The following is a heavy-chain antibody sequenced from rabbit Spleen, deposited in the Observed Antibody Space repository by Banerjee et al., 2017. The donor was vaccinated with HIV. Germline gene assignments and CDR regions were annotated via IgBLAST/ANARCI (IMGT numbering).Heavy chain of an antibody. J-gene: IGHJ4*01. CDR1: GFSFSGSYW. Sequence: QEQLEESGGDLVKPGASLTLTCTASGFSFSGSYWICWVRQAPGKGPEWIACIYIGNGKTWYPSWAKGRFTISKPSSTTVTLQMTSLTAADTATYFCARNSVYINYGYGSLDLWGQGTLVTVS. CDR3: ARNSVYINYGYGSLDL. D-gene: IGHD6-1*01. CDR2: IYIGNGKT. V-gene: IGHV1S45*01.